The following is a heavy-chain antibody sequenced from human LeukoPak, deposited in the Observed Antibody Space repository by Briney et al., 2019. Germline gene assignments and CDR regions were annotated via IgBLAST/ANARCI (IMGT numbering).Heavy chain of an antibody. V-gene: IGHV3-21*01. Sequence: PGGSLRLSCAASGFTFSSYSMNGVRQAPGKGLEWVSSISSSSSYIYYADSVKGQFTISRDNAKNSLYLQMNSLRAEDTAVYYCARDYCSGGSCYSGFDPWGQGTLVTVSS. D-gene: IGHD2-15*01. CDR1: GFTFSSYS. CDR3: ARDYCSGGSCYSGFDP. J-gene: IGHJ5*02. CDR2: ISSSSSYI.